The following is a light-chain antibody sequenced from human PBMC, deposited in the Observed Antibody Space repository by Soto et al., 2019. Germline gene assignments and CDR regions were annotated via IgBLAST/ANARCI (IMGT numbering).Light chain of an antibody. J-gene: IGKJ5*01. CDR1: QDIGTL. V-gene: IGKV1-33*01. CDR2: DVS. CDR3: QQCATLPIT. Sequence: DIQMTQSPSSLSASVGDRVTITCQASQDIGTLLEWYQQKPGKAPKLLIYDVSNLQTGVPSRFSGSGSGTDFALTISSLQPEDIATYYCQQCATLPITFGQGTRLEIK.